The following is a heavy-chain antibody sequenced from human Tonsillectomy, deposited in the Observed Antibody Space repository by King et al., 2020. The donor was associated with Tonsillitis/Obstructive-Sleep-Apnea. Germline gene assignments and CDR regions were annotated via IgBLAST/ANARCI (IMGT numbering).Heavy chain of an antibody. D-gene: IGHD3-22*01. CDR2: FNPRGDST. V-gene: IGHV1-46*01. J-gene: IGHJ3*02. CDR1: RYTFTTYY. Sequence: QLVQSGAEVKKPGASVKVSCKASRYTFTTYYMNWVRQAPGQGLEWMGIFNPRGDSTSYAQKFQGRVTMTRDTSTSTLYMELSSLRSEDTAVYYCAREGSGYGNDAFDIWGQGTMVTVSS. CDR3: AREGSGYGNDAFDI.